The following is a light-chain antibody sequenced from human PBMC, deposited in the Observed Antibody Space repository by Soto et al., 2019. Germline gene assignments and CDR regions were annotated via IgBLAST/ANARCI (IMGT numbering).Light chain of an antibody. J-gene: IGKJ1*01. Sequence: DIQMTQSPSSLSASVGDRVTITCRASQDITNYVAWFQQKPGRAPKSLIYDASTLDSGAPSRFSGSGSGTEFTLSISSLQPDDFATYYCQQYNIYPWTFGQGTKVEIK. V-gene: IGKV1-16*01. CDR3: QQYNIYPWT. CDR1: QDITNY. CDR2: DAS.